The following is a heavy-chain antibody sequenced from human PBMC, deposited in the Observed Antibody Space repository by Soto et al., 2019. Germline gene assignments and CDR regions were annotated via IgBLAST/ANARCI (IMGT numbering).Heavy chain of an antibody. CDR3: ARDMTTVTPYYYYGMDV. CDR2: IYYSGST. J-gene: IGHJ6*02. CDR1: CGSIISGDYY. Sequence: SETLSLTCTVSCGSIISGDYYWSWIRQPPGKGLEWIGYIYYSGSTYYNPSLKSRVTISVDTSKNQFSLKLSSVTAADTAVYYCARDMTTVTPYYYYGMDVWGQGTTVTVSS. D-gene: IGHD4-4*01. V-gene: IGHV4-30-4*01.